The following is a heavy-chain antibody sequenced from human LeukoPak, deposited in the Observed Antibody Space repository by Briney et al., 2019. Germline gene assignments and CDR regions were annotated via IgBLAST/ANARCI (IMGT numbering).Heavy chain of an antibody. V-gene: IGHV1-2*02. CDR3: ARDGLTVPAAPLGTWFDP. Sequence: EASVKVSCKASGYSFTGYYMHWVRQAPGQGLEWMGWINPNSGGTNYAQKFQGRVTMTRDTSISTAYMELSRLRSDDTAVYYCARDGLTVPAAPLGTWFDPWGQGTLFTVSS. D-gene: IGHD2-2*01. J-gene: IGHJ5*02. CDR1: GYSFTGYY. CDR2: INPNSGGT.